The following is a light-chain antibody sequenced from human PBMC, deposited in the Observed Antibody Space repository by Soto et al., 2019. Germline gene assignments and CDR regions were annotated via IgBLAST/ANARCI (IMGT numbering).Light chain of an antibody. Sequence: QSALTQPASVSGSPGQSITISCTGTSSDVGGYNYVSWYQQHPGKAPKLIINEVSNRPSGVSDRFSGSKSGNTASLTISGLQGEDEADYYCQSYDSSLSASVFGGGTKLTVL. J-gene: IGLJ3*02. CDR2: EVS. CDR1: SSDVGGYNY. V-gene: IGLV2-14*01. CDR3: QSYDSSLSASV.